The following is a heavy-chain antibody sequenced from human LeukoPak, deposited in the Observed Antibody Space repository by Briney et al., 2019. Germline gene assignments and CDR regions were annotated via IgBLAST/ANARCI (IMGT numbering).Heavy chain of an antibody. J-gene: IGHJ4*02. V-gene: IGHV3-74*01. CDR3: AKAGGSAWYEY. D-gene: IGHD6-13*01. Sequence: GGSLRLSCAVSGITLSNYGMSWVRQVPGKGLVWVSRINSDGSSTNYADSVKGRFTIFRDNANNTLYLQMNSLRAEDTAVYYCAKAGGSAWYEYWGQGTLVTVSS. CDR2: INSDGSST. CDR1: GITLSNYG.